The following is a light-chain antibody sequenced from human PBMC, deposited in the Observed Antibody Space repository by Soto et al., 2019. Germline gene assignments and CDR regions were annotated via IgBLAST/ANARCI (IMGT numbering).Light chain of an antibody. CDR3: QQYGSAPLT. CDR1: QSVSSNY. CDR2: GAS. J-gene: IGKJ4*01. Sequence: EIVLTQSPGTLSLSAGERATLSCRASQSVSSNYLAWFQQKPGQAPRFVIYGASSRATGIPDRFSGSGSGTDFTLTISRLEPEDFAMYYCQQYGSAPLTFGGGTKVEIK. V-gene: IGKV3-20*01.